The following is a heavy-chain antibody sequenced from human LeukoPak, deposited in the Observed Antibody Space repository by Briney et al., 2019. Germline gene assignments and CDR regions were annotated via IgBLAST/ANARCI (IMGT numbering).Heavy chain of an antibody. J-gene: IGHJ4*02. V-gene: IGHV4-39*01. CDR1: GGSISSSSYY. D-gene: IGHD3-22*01. CDR2: IYYSGST. CDR3: ASTITMIVVAFDY. Sequence: PSETLSLTCTVSGGSISSSSYYCGWVRQPPGKGLEWVGSIYYSGSTYYNPSLKSRVTISVDTSNTQFSLKLSSVTAADTAVYYCASTITMIVVAFDYWGQGTLVTVSS.